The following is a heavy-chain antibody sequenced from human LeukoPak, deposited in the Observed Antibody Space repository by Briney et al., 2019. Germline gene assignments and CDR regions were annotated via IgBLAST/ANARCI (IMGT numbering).Heavy chain of an antibody. D-gene: IGHD3-22*01. V-gene: IGHV3-23*01. J-gene: IGHJ4*02. Sequence: GGSLRLSCEASGFTFSNYAMTWVRQAPGKELEWVSGISGSGDNTYYADSVKGRFTISRDNSKNTLHVQVNSLGTEDTAAYYCAKGSYYDSSGSFYFDYWGQGTLVTVSS. CDR2: ISGSGDNT. CDR3: AKGSYYDSSGSFYFDY. CDR1: GFTFSNYA.